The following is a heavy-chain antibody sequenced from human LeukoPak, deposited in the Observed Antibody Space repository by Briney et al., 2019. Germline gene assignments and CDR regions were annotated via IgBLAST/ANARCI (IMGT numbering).Heavy chain of an antibody. CDR1: GFTFNNYA. V-gene: IGHV3-23*01. Sequence: GGSLRLSCEASGFTFNNYAMRWVGQAPGKRLAWDSVISSSADSTYYEYSVTGRVNISRDNSKHTLCLQMNNLKADDTAVYYCAKPLEKYTNGGNFDYWGQGILVNVFS. J-gene: IGHJ4*02. CDR3: AKPLEKYTNGGNFDY. CDR2: ISSSADST. D-gene: IGHD4-23*01.